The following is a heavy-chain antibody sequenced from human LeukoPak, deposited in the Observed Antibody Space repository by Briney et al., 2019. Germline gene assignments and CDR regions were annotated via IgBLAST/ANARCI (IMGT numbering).Heavy chain of an antibody. J-gene: IGHJ4*02. CDR1: GFSISSYA. CDR3: AKSQSGSCSGGSCSCDY. V-gene: IGHV3-23*01. Sequence: GGSLRLSCTASGFSISSYAMNWVRQAPGKGLEWVSLISGSGGNTHYADSVKGRFTISRDISRSTLYLQMNSLRAEDTAVYYCAKSQSGSCSGGSCSCDYWGQGTLVTVSS. CDR2: ISGSGGNT. D-gene: IGHD2-15*01.